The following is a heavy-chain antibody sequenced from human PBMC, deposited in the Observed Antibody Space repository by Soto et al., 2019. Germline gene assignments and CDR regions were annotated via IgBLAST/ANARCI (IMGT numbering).Heavy chain of an antibody. J-gene: IGHJ6*04. CDR3: AQGVSRFWSGYSGGA. D-gene: IGHD3-3*01. Sequence: EVELLESGGGLVQPGGSLRLSCAASGFTFSSHAMSWVRQAPGKGLEWVSGISIRGGSIEYADSVRGRFTVSRDNFKNTLYLPMNSLRADDTAVYYFAQGVSRFWSGYSGGAWGKGTTVTVSS. CDR2: ISIRGGSI. V-gene: IGHV3-23*01. CDR1: GFTFSSHA.